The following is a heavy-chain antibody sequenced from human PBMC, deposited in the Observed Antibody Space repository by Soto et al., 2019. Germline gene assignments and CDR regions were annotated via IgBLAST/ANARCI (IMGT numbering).Heavy chain of an antibody. D-gene: IGHD5-18*01. Sequence: EVQLGQSGAEVKKAGESLQISCKGSGYSFTSYWIGWVRQMPGKGLEWMGIIYPGDSDTRYSPSFQGQVTISADKSISTAYLQWSSLKASDTAMYYCARHAGYSYGYVTGYYGMDVWGQGTTVTVSS. CDR3: ARHAGYSYGYVTGYYGMDV. CDR2: IYPGDSDT. CDR1: GYSFTSYW. V-gene: IGHV5-51*01. J-gene: IGHJ6*02.